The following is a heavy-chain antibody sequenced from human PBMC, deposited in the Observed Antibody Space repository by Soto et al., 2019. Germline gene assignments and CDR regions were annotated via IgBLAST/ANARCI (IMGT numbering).Heavy chain of an antibody. J-gene: IGHJ4*02. CDR2: VSYTGDTT. CDR3: ASTYYGGDGQDY. Sequence: GGSLRLSCASSGFTFSTYGMSWVRQAPGKGLEWVSSVSYTGDTTYYADSVKGRFTISRDNSKNTVYLQMNSLRTDETATYYCASTYYGGDGQDYWGQGTLVTVSS. D-gene: IGHD2-21*02. V-gene: IGHV3-23*01. CDR1: GFTFSTYG.